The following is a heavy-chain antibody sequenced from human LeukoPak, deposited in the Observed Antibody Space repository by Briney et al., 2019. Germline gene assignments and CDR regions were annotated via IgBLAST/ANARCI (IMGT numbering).Heavy chain of an antibody. Sequence: SETLSLTCSVFGGSFTDYFWTWIRHSPGKGLEWIGEINDYTGDTNYNPSLNSRVSISLEKSKNQFSLELRSVTAADTAVYYCARGRIAKIVVVHSFSYGMDVWGQGTTVTVSS. V-gene: IGHV4-34*01. CDR1: GGSFTDYF. CDR3: ARGRIAKIVVVHSFSYGMDV. CDR2: INDYTGDT. J-gene: IGHJ6*02. D-gene: IGHD3-22*01.